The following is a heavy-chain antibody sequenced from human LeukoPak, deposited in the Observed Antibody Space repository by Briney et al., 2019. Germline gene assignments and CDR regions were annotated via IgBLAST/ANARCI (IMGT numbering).Heavy chain of an antibody. CDR1: GFTFSSYG. CDR2: IRYDGSNK. CDR3: ARNFVRGDTAMVPVGY. V-gene: IGHV3-30*02. D-gene: IGHD5-18*01. Sequence: PGGSLRLSCAASGFTFSSYGMHWVRQAPGKGLEWVAFIRYDGSNKYYADSVKGRFTISRDNSKNTLYLQMNSLRAEDTAVYYCARNFVRGDTAMVPVGYWGQGTLVTVSS. J-gene: IGHJ4*02.